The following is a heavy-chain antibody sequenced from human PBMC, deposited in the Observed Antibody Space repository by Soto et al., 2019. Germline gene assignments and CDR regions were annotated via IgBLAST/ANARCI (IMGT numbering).Heavy chain of an antibody. CDR3: ASALAYCGGDCYSQGGWFDP. CDR2: ISGSGGST. Sequence: EVQLLESGGGLVQPGGSLRLSCAASGFTFSSYAMSWVRQAPGKGLEWVSAISGSGGSTYYADSVKGRFTISRDNSKNPLYLQMNSLRAEDTAVYYCASALAYCGGDCYSQGGWFDPWGQGTLVTVSS. D-gene: IGHD2-21*02. CDR1: GFTFSSYA. V-gene: IGHV3-23*01. J-gene: IGHJ5*02.